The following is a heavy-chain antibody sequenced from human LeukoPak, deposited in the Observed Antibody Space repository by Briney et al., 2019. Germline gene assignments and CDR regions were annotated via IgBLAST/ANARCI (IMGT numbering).Heavy chain of an antibody. V-gene: IGHV1-2*02. CDR2: INPNSGGT. Sequence: ASVTVSCKASGYTFTVYYMHWVRQAPGQGLEWMGWINPNSGGTNYAQKFQGRVTMTRDTSISTAYMEPSRLRSDDTAVYYCARVGYQLLDNYFDYWGQGTLVTVSS. CDR3: ARVGYQLLDNYFDY. D-gene: IGHD2-2*01. CDR1: GYTFTVYY. J-gene: IGHJ4*02.